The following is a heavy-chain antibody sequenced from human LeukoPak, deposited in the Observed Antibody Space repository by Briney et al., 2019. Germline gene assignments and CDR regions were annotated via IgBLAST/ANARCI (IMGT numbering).Heavy chain of an antibody. CDR1: GGTFSDYA. D-gene: IGHD3-22*01. Sequence: ASVKVSCKASGGTFSDYAIHWVRQAPGQGLEWMGGIFPISGPTNYAQKFQGRVTITADESTNTAYMELSSLRSEDTAVYYCARVPIYYYDSSGYSLDYWGQGTLVTVSS. CDR2: IFPISGPT. J-gene: IGHJ4*02. CDR3: ARVPIYYYDSSGYSLDY. V-gene: IGHV1-69*13.